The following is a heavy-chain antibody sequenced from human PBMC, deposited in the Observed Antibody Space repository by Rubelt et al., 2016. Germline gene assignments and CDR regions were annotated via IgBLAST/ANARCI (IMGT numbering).Heavy chain of an antibody. V-gene: IGHV4-38-2*02. D-gene: IGHD2-21*02. CDR3: ARAYCGSDCYPRGYFQP. J-gene: IGHJ1*01. Sequence: QVYLQESGPGLVKPSETLSLTCNVSGYSISSGYFWGWIRQPPGKGLEWIGFIYHTWTTYYNPSLKSRVTISVDTSKNQFSLKLSSVTAADTAVYYCARAYCGSDCYPRGYFQPWGQGTLVTVSS. CDR2: IYHTWTT. CDR1: GYSISSGYF.